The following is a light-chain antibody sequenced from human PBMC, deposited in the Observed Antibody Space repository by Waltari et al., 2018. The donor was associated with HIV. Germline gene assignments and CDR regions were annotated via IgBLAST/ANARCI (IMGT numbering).Light chain of an antibody. CDR2: TTS. J-gene: IGKJ4*01. V-gene: IGKV1-39*01. CDR1: QPISAY. Sequence: DFQMTQSPSSLSASVGDRVTITCRASQPISAYLNWFQQKPGKAPNLLIYTTSNLQSGVPSRFRGSGSGTDFTLTITNLQPEDFATYFCQQSYTIPLTFGGGTKVEIK. CDR3: QQSYTIPLT.